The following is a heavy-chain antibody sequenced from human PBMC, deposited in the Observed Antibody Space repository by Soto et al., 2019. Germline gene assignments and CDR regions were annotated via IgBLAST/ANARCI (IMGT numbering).Heavy chain of an antibody. Sequence: PGGSLRLSCAASGFTFSSYAMSWVRQAPGKGLEWVSAISGSGGSTYYADSVKGRFTISRDNSKNTLYLQMNSLRAEDTAVYYCAKAGADTYYYGMDVWGQGTTVTVSS. CDR3: AKAGADTYYYGMDV. J-gene: IGHJ6*02. CDR1: GFTFSSYA. D-gene: IGHD1-26*01. CDR2: ISGSGGST. V-gene: IGHV3-23*01.